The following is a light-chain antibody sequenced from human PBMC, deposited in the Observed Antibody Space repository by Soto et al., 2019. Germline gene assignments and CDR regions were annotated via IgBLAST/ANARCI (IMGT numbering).Light chain of an antibody. V-gene: IGKV3-15*01. J-gene: IGKJ5*01. Sequence: EIVVPQTPLTLAWSRGGRTTVCCRARQSVSSSYLAWYQQKPGQAPRLLISAASPRATGIPARFSGSGSGTEFTLTISSPQSEDFAVYYLQQYNTWSFGQGTRLEIK. CDR3: QQYNTWS. CDR1: QSVSSSY. CDR2: AAS.